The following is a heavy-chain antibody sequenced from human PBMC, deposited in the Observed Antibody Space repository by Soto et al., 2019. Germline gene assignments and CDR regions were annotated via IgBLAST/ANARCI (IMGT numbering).Heavy chain of an antibody. CDR3: ARDWMK. D-gene: IGHD2-2*03. J-gene: IGHJ4*02. CDR2: ITHSGST. V-gene: IGHV4-34*02. Sequence: QVQLQQWGAGLLKPSETLSLTCGVYVGSFSGYYWTWIRQPPGKGLEWVGEITHSGSTNYNPSLESRVSISIDTSQNHFSLKLTSVTAADTAVYYCARDWMKWGQGTLVTVSS. CDR1: VGSFSGYY.